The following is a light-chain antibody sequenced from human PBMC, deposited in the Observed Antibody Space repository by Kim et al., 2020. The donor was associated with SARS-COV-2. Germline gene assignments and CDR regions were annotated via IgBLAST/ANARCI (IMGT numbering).Light chain of an antibody. Sequence: EIVLTQSPTTLSVSPGERVTLSCKASQSVTTNLAWYQQKPGQPPRYLIYGASTRATGIPAMFSGSGSGTEFTLTITSLQSEDFAVYYCQQHNDGWTFGQGTKVDIK. CDR2: GAS. V-gene: IGKV3D-15*01. CDR1: QSVTTN. J-gene: IGKJ1*01. CDR3: QQHNDGWT.